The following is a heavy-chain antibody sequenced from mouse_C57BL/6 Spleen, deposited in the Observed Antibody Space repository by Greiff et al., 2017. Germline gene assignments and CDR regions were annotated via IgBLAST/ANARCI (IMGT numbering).Heavy chain of an antibody. CDR3: ARICSSYVKGFDY. CDR2: INPYNGGT. Sequence: EVQLQESGPVLVKPGASVKMSCKASGYTFTDYYMNWVKQSHGKSLEWIGVINPYNGGTSYNQKFKGKATLTVDKSSSTAYMELNSLTSEDSAVYYCARICSSYVKGFDYWGQGTTLTVSS. V-gene: IGHV1-19*01. J-gene: IGHJ2*01. CDR1: GYTFTDYY. D-gene: IGHD1-1*01.